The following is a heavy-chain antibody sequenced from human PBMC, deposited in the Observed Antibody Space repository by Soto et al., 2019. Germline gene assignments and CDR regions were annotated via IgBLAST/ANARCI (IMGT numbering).Heavy chain of an antibody. V-gene: IGHV4-59*01. CDR2: IYYSGST. J-gene: IGHJ6*02. CDR3: ARGRPTMDV. Sequence: SETLSLTCTVSGGSISSYYWSWIRQPPGKGLEWIGYIYYSGSTNYNPSLRSRVTISVDTSKNQFSLKLSSVTAADTAVYYCARGRPTMDVWGQGTTVTVSS. CDR1: GGSISSYY.